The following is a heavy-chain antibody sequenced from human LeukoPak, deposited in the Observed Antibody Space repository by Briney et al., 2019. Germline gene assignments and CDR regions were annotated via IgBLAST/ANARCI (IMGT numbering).Heavy chain of an antibody. V-gene: IGHV3-23*01. D-gene: IGHD1-26*01. CDR3: AKAPYSGSLFDY. CDR2: ISGSGGST. Sequence: GGPLSLSCAASGFTFSSYGMSWVRQAPGKGREWVSAISGSGGSTYYADSVKGRFTISRDNSKNTLYLQMNSLRAEDTAVYYCAKAPYSGSLFDYWGQGTLVTVSS. J-gene: IGHJ4*02. CDR1: GFTFSSYG.